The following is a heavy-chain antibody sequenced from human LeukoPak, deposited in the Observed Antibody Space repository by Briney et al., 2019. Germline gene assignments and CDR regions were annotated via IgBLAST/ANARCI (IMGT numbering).Heavy chain of an antibody. CDR1: GFTFSSHW. V-gene: IGHV3-7*01. CDR3: ARGPTFGDYVDFLDA. J-gene: IGHJ5*02. Sequence: GGSLRLSCAASGFTFSSHWMTWVRLAPGKGLEGVANIKQGGSQKYYVDSVKGRFTISRDDAKSTLFLQMNNLRAEDSALYYCARGPTFGDYVDFLDAWGQGTLVTVSS. D-gene: IGHD4-17*01. CDR2: IKQGGSQK.